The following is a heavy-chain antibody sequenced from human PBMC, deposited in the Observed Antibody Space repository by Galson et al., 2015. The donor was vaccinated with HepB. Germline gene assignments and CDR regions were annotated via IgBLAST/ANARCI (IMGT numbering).Heavy chain of an antibody. CDR1: GFTFDDYA. D-gene: IGHD6-19*01. CDR2: ISWNSGSI. V-gene: IGHV3-9*01. Sequence: SLRLSCAASGFTFDDYAMHWVRQAPGKGLEWVSGISWNSGSIGYADSVKGRFTISRDNAKNSLYLQMNSLRAEDTALYYCAKTVAATGAFDIWGQGTMVTVSS. J-gene: IGHJ3*02. CDR3: AKTVAATGAFDI.